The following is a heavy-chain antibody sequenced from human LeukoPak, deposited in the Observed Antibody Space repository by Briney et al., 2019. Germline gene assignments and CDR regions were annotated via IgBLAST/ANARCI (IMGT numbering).Heavy chain of an antibody. CDR1: GFRFSDYY. CDR3: AVAAAGNYYYGLDV. D-gene: IGHD6-13*01. J-gene: IGHJ6*02. V-gene: IGHV3-11*03. CDR2: ISARSGDT. Sequence: GGSLRLSCEASGFRFSDYYMSWIRHAPGRGLEWISYISARSGDTQYADSVEGRFTISRDNAKMSVFLQMDSLRADDTAVYYCAVAAAGNYYYGLDVWGQGTTVIVSS.